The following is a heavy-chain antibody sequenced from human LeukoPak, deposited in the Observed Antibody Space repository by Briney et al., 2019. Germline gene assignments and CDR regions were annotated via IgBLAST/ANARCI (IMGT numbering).Heavy chain of an antibody. J-gene: IGHJ5*02. CDR2: MSPNSDNT. Sequence: ASVKVSCKASGYTSTCYDINWVRQATGQGLEWMGWMSPNSDNTGYAQKFQGRVTFTRDTSISTAYMELRSLTSEDTAVYYCARDYGGSSGWFDPWGQGTLVTVSS. CDR3: ARDYGGSSGWFDP. CDR1: GYTSTCYD. D-gene: IGHD4-23*01. V-gene: IGHV1-8*01.